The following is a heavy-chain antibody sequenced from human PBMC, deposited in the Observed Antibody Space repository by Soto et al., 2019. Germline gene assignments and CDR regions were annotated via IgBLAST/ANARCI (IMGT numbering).Heavy chain of an antibody. Sequence: QVQLQESGPGLVKPSETLSLTCTVSGGSISSYYWSWLRQPPGKGLEWIGDIYYSGSTNYNPSLTRRVTISVDTSKNQFSLKLSSVTAADTAVYYCARRYGLSAFDIWGQGTMVTVSS. CDR1: GGSISSYY. CDR3: ARRYGLSAFDI. J-gene: IGHJ3*02. CDR2: IYYSGST. D-gene: IGHD3-10*01. V-gene: IGHV4-59*08.